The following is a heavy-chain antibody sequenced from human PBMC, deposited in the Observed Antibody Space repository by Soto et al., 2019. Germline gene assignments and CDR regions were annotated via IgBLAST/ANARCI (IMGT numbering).Heavy chain of an antibody. Sequence: QVQLVESGGGVVQPGRSLRLSCAASGFTFSSYGMHWVRQAPGKGLEWVALISLDGNSEYYAASVKGRFIISRDNSKDTLYLKMNSRRGKDTAVYFCVKDGYSSGWYPTTFLPSWGQGSLVAVSS. CDR1: GFTFSSYG. CDR3: VKDGYSSGWYPTTFLPS. D-gene: IGHD6-19*01. J-gene: IGHJ4*02. CDR2: ISLDGNSE. V-gene: IGHV3-30*18.